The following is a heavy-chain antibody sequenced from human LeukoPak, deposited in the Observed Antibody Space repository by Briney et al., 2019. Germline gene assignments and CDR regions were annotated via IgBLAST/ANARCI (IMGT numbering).Heavy chain of an antibody. V-gene: IGHV4-39*01. CDR3: ARLRFDFWSGYSDPYFDY. CDR1: GGSISSSSYS. Sequence: SETLSLTCTVSGGSISSSSYSWGWIRQPPGKGLEWIGSIYYSGTTYYNPSLKSRVTIAVDTTKIQFPLKLSSVAATDKTVYFCARLRFDFWSGYSDPYFDYWGQGTLVTVSS. J-gene: IGHJ4*02. CDR2: IYYSGTT. D-gene: IGHD3-3*01.